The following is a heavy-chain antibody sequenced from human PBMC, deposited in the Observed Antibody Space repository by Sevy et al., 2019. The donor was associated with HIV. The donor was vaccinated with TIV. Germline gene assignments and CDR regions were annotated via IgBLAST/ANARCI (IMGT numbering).Heavy chain of an antibody. CDR2: INHSGST. Sequence: SETQSLTCAVSGGSLSGYYWSWIRQPPGKGLEWIGEINHSGSTNNNPSLKSRFTISVDTSKNQFSLRLNSVTAADTAVYYCARVRYDYGGSLDYWGQGTLVTVSS. D-gene: IGHD4-17*01. CDR1: GGSLSGYY. CDR3: ARVRYDYGGSLDY. V-gene: IGHV4-34*01. J-gene: IGHJ4*02.